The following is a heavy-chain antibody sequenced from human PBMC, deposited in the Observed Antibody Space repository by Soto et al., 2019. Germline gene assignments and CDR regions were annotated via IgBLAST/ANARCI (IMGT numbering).Heavy chain of an antibody. Sequence: EVQLVESGGGLVEPGGSLRLSCSVSGLTFSNAWMGWVRQAPGKGLEWIGRIKSNTDGGAADYAAAVKGRFTIPRDDSRDSLYLHMNSLKTEDTALYYGATEKRLSSCWTGAFDMWGQGTVVTVSS. CDR3: ATEKRLSSCWTGAFDM. J-gene: IGHJ3*02. D-gene: IGHD6-19*01. V-gene: IGHV3-15*01. CDR2: IKSNTDGGAA. CDR1: GLTFSNAW.